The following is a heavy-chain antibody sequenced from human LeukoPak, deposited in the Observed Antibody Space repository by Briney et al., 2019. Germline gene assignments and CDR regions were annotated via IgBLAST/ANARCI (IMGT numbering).Heavy chain of an antibody. V-gene: IGHV3-21*01. J-gene: IGHJ5*02. CDR2: ISSSSSYI. CDR3: ARGSSIAARYNWFDP. Sequence: GGSLRLSCAAPGFTFSSYSMNWVRQAPGKGLEWVSSISSSSSYIYYADSVKGRFTISRDNAKNSLYLQMNSLRAEDTAVYYCARGSSIAARYNWFDPWGQGTLVTVSS. CDR1: GFTFSSYS. D-gene: IGHD6-6*01.